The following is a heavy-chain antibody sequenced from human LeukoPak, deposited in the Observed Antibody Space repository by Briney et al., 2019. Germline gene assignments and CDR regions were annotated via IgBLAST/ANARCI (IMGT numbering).Heavy chain of an antibody. CDR2: ISSSSSYI. J-gene: IGHJ4*02. CDR1: GFTFSSYE. CDR3: AREAPMIVVVTNFDY. Sequence: GGSLRLSCAASGFTFSSYEMNWVRQAPGKGLEWVSSISSSSSYIYYADSVKGRFTVSRDNAKNSLYLQMNSLRAEDTAVYYCAREAPMIVVVTNFDYWGQGTLVTVSS. V-gene: IGHV3-21*01. D-gene: IGHD3-22*01.